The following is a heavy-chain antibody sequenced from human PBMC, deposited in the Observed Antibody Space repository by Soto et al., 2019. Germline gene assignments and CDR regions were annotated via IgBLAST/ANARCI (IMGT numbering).Heavy chain of an antibody. D-gene: IGHD7-27*01. CDR3: ARVGEAAWGAFDI. CDR2: IYYSGST. J-gene: IGHJ3*02. V-gene: IGHV4-59*01. Sequence: WTWIRQPPGKGLEWIGYIYYSGSTKYNPSLRSRPTISINTSENQFSLRLSSLTAADTAVYYCARVGEAAWGAFDIWGQGTMVTVSS.